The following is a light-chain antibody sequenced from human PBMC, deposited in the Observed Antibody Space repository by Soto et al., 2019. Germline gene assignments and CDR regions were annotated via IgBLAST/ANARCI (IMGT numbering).Light chain of an antibody. CDR3: LSFDSSLSVV. CDR2: GNT. CDR1: SSNIGAGYD. Sequence: QSVPTQPPSVSGAPGQRVTISCTGSSSNIGAGYDVHWYQQLPGRAPKLLIYGNTNRPSGVPDRFSGSKSGISASLAITGLQAEDEADYYCLSFDSSLSVVFGGGTKLTVL. V-gene: IGLV1-40*01. J-gene: IGLJ2*01.